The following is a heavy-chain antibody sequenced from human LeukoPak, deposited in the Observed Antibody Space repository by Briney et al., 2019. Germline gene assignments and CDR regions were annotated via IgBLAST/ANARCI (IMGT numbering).Heavy chain of an antibody. Sequence: SETLSLTCAVYGGSFSGYYWSWIRQPPGKGLEWIGETNHSGSTNYNPSLKSRVAISVDTSKNQFSLKLSSVTAADTAVYYCATLGYCSSTSCYAFDYWGQGTLVTVSS. CDR2: TNHSGST. D-gene: IGHD2-2*01. CDR1: GGSFSGYY. V-gene: IGHV4-34*01. J-gene: IGHJ4*02. CDR3: ATLGYCSSTSCYAFDY.